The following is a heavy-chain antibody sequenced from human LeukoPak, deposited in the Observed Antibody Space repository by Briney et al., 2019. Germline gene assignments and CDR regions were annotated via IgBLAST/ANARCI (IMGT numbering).Heavy chain of an antibody. Sequence: SETLSLTCSVSGVSISSMPHYWGWIRQPPGKGLEWIGSIDYSGKTFYNPSLTSRLTISRDTTKNQFSLNLSSVTATDTAVYYCARHTRPGYGGSENAFDIWGQGTMVTVSS. V-gene: IGHV4-39*01. CDR3: ARHTRPGYGGSENAFDI. J-gene: IGHJ3*02. D-gene: IGHD5-12*01. CDR1: GVSISSMPHY. CDR2: IDYSGKT.